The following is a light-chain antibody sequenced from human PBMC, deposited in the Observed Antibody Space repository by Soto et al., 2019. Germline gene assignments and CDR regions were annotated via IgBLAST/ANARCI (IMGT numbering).Light chain of an antibody. CDR1: QSIRNW. CDR3: QQYNSPSET. Sequence: IQVTQSPSTLSASVGVKATITCRASQSIRNWLAWYQQKPGKAPKLLIHQASTLQSGVPSRFSGSGSGTEFTLNISSLQPDDFATYYCQQYNSPSETFGQGTKVDIK. J-gene: IGKJ1*01. V-gene: IGKV1-5*03. CDR2: QAS.